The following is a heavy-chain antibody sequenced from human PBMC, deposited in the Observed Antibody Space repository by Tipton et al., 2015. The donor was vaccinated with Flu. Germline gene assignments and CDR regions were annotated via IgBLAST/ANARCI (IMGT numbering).Heavy chain of an antibody. CDR3: ARRERSNADAFDF. CDR1: GYSFTNYW. Sequence: VQLVQSGAEVKKPGESLKISCKASGYSFTNYWIGWVRQMPGKGLEWMGMIDPDDSDIRYSPSFQGQVTISADKSISTAYLQWSGLKASATAIYYCARRERSNADAFDFWGQGTMVTVSS. CDR2: IDPDDSDI. V-gene: IGHV5-51*01. J-gene: IGHJ3*01.